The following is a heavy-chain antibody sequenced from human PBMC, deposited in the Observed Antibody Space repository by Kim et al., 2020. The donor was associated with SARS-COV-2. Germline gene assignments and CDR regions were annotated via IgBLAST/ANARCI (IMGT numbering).Heavy chain of an antibody. Sequence: SETLSLTCAVSGGSFSGYYWSWIRQPPGKGLEWIGEIYHSGSTNYNPSLKSRVTISVDTSKNQFSLKLSSVTAADTAVYYCARGGGTMVRGVIIPFRYWGQGTLVTVSS. CDR2: IYHSGST. CDR3: ARGGGTMVRGVIIPFRY. D-gene: IGHD3-10*01. J-gene: IGHJ4*02. V-gene: IGHV4-34*01. CDR1: GGSFSGYY.